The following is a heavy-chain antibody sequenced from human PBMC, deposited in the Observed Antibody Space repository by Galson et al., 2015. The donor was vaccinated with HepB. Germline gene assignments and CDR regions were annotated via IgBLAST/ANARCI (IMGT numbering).Heavy chain of an antibody. CDR3: ARAADIVVVPAAVDY. J-gene: IGHJ4*02. Sequence: LSLTCTVSGGSISSGGYYWSWIRQHPGKGLEWIGYIYYSGSTYYNPSLKSRVTISVDTSKNQFSLKLSSVTAADTAVYYCARAADIVVVPAAVDYWGQGTLVTVSS. CDR1: GGSISSGGYY. D-gene: IGHD2-2*01. CDR2: IYYSGST. V-gene: IGHV4-31*03.